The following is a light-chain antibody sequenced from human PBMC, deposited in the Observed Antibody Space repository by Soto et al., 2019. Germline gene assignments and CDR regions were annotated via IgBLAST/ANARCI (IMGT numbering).Light chain of an antibody. V-gene: IGLV2-14*01. J-gene: IGLJ2*01. CDR1: SSDFGGYNY. Sequence: QSALTQPASVSGSPGQSITISCTGTSSDFGGYNYVSWYQQHPGKAPKLMIYDVSNRPSGVSNRFSGSKSGNTASLTISGLQAEDEDDYYCSSYTSSSTMLFGGGTKLTVL. CDR3: SSYTSSSTML. CDR2: DVS.